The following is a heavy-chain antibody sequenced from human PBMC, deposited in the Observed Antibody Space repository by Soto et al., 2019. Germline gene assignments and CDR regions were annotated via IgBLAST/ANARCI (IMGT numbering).Heavy chain of an antibody. CDR3: ARGQGWYYYDSSGYSYFQH. CDR2: IFYTGRT. V-gene: IGHV4-39*01. J-gene: IGHJ1*01. D-gene: IGHD3-22*01. CDR1: GGSIINPSYY. Sequence: SETLSLTCTVSGGSIINPSYYWCCVRQPPWRGLEWIGDIFYTGRTYYSPSLKSRVTISVDTSKEQFSLNLTSVTAADTAVYYCARGQGWYYYDSSGYSYFQHWGQGTLVTVSS.